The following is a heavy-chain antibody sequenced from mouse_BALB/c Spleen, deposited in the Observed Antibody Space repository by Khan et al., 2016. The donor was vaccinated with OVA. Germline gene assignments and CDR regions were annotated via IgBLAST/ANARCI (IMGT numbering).Heavy chain of an antibody. CDR2: ISSGGDYT. Sequence: EVELVESGGDLVEPGGSLKLSCAASGFTFSSYSMSWVRQTPDKRLEWVATISSGGDYTYYPDIVKGRFTISRDNAKNTLYLQMSSLKSEDTAMYYWASHLTGSFAYWGQGTLVAGSA. V-gene: IGHV5-6*01. D-gene: IGHD4-1*01. CDR3: ASHLTGSFAY. CDR1: GFTFSSYS. J-gene: IGHJ3*01.